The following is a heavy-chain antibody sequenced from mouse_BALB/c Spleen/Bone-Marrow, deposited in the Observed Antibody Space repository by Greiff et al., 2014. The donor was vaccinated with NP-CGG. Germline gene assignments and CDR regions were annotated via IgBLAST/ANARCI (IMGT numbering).Heavy chain of an antibody. J-gene: IGHJ3*01. CDR2: IYPGDGDT. CDR1: GYTFTSYW. V-gene: IGHV1-87*01. Sequence: VQLKESGAELARPGASVKLSCKASGYTFTSYWMQWVKQRPGQGLEWIGAIYPGDGDTRYTQKFKGKATLTADKSSSTAYMQLSSLASEDSAVYYCARGDYDYDDWFAYWGQGTLVTVSA. D-gene: IGHD2-4*01. CDR3: ARGDYDYDDWFAY.